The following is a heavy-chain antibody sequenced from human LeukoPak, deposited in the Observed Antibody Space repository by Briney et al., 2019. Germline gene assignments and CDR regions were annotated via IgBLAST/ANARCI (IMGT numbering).Heavy chain of an antibody. CDR2: ISWNSGSI. V-gene: IGHV3-9*01. CDR1: GFTFDDYA. J-gene: IGHJ5*02. D-gene: IGHD2-15*01. Sequence: GGSLRLSCAASGFTFDDYAMHWVRQAPGKGLEWVSGISWNSGSIGYADSVKGRFTISRDNAKNSLYLQMNSLRAEDTALYYCAKDRWAVAATGGWFDPWGQGTLVTVSS. CDR3: AKDRWAVAATGGWFDP.